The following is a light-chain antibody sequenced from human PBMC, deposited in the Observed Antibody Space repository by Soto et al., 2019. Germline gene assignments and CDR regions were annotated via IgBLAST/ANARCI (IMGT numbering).Light chain of an antibody. Sequence: QSALTQPPSASGSLGQSVTISCTGTSSDVGGYNYVSWYLHHPGKAPKLMIHEVTKRPSGVPDRFSGSRSGNTASLTVSGLQAEDEADYYCSSYAGSNNWVFGGGTKLTVL. CDR1: SSDVGGYNY. CDR3: SSYAGSNNWV. CDR2: EVT. V-gene: IGLV2-8*01. J-gene: IGLJ3*02.